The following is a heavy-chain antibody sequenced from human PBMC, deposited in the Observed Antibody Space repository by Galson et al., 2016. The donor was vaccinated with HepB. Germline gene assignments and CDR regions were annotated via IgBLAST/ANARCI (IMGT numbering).Heavy chain of an antibody. Sequence: SVKVSCKASGGTFSRYTLSWVRQAPGQGLEWMGGIIPIFGTAVYAQKFQDRVTITADESTSTAYMELSSLRSEDTAIYYCAREGGDFYSSGPTDYWGQGTLVTVSS. CDR2: IIPIFGTA. V-gene: IGHV1-69*13. CDR3: AREGGDFYSSGPTDY. D-gene: IGHD3-10*01. J-gene: IGHJ4*01. CDR1: GGTFSRYT.